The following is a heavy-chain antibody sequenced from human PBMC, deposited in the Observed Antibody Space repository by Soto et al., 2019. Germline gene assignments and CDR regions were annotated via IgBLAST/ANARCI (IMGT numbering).Heavy chain of an antibody. D-gene: IGHD3-10*01. CDR1: GGTFSSYA. V-gene: IGHV1-69*12. CDR2: IIRIFGTP. CDR3: ARQGSNEYYYYGMDV. Sequence: QVQLVQSGAEVKKPGSSVKVSCKASGGTFSSYAINWVRQAPGQGLEWMGGIIRIFGTPDYAQRFQGRVTITADESTSPAYMELSRLRSEDTAVYYCARQGSNEYYYYGMDVWGQGTTVTVSS. J-gene: IGHJ6*02.